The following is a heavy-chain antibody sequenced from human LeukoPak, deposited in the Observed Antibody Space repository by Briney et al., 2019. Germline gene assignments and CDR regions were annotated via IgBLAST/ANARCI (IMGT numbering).Heavy chain of an antibody. D-gene: IGHD5-18*01. J-gene: IGHJ3*02. CDR1: GFTFSSYW. Sequence: LPGGSLRLSCAASGFTFSSYWMSWVRQAPGKGLEWVANIKQDGSEKYYVDSVKGRFTISRDNAKNSLCLQMNSLRAEDTAVYYCAREVRGSYGPQAFDIWGQGTMVTVSS. CDR3: AREVRGSYGPQAFDI. CDR2: IKQDGSEK. V-gene: IGHV3-7*01.